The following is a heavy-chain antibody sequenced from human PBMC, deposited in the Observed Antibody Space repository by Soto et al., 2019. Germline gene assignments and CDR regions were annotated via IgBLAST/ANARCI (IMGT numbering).Heavy chain of an antibody. CDR2: IYYSGST. V-gene: IGHV4-59*01. D-gene: IGHD2-2*01. J-gene: IGHJ4*02. CDR3: ARRNCSSTSCQFDD. Sequence: SETLSLTCTVSGGSISSYYWSWIRQPPGKGLEWIGYIYYSGSTNYNPSLKSRVTISVDTSKNQFSLKLSSVTAADTAVYYCARRNCSSTSCQFDDWGQGTLVTVSS. CDR1: GGSISSYY.